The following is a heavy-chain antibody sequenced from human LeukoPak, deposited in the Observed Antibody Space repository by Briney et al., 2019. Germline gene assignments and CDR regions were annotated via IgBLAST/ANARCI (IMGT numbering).Heavy chain of an antibody. V-gene: IGHV4-39*07. CDR2: IYYSGST. D-gene: IGHD4-23*01. CDR1: GGSISSSSNY. CDR3: ARDKSGGDSGGNSY. J-gene: IGHJ4*02. Sequence: PSETLSLTCTVSGGSISSSSNYWGWIRQPPGKGLEWIGSIYYSGSTFYNPSLKSRVTISVDTSKNQFSLKLTSMSAADTAVYYCARDKSGGDSGGNSYWGQGTLVTVSS.